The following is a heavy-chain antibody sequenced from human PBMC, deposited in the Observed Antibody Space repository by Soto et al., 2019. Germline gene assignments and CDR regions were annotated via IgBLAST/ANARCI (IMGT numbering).Heavy chain of an antibody. Sequence: PSETLSLTCTVSGGSISSYFYIWVRQPPGKGLEWIGSVYYTGTTDYNPSLKSRVTISIDTSKNQFSLRLASVTAADTAFYYCGSVRPSGYVLSWGQGP. D-gene: IGHD6-25*01. CDR3: GSVRPSGYVLS. CDR1: GGSISSYF. CDR2: VYYTGTT. V-gene: IGHV4-59*01. J-gene: IGHJ5*02.